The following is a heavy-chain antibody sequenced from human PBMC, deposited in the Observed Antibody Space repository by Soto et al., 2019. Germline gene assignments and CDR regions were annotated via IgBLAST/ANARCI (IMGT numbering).Heavy chain of an antibody. CDR1: GGSFSGYY. CDR3: ARGAGTTFPDDY. CDR2: INHSGST. J-gene: IGHJ4*02. D-gene: IGHD1-7*01. Sequence: SETLSLTCAVYGGSFSGYYWSWIRQPPGKGLEWIGEINHSGSTNYNPSLKSRVTISVDTSKNQFSLKLSSVTAADTAVYYCARGAGTTFPDDYWGQGTLVTVSS. V-gene: IGHV4-34*01.